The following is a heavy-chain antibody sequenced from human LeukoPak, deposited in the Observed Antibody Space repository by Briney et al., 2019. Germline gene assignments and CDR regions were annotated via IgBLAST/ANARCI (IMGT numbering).Heavy chain of an antibody. CDR2: ISAYNGNT. Sequence: ASVKVSCKASGYTFTSYGISWVRQAPGQGLEWMGWISAYNGNTNYAQKLQGRVTITTDTSTSPAYMELRSLRSDDTAVYYCARDQDYGDSLDYWGQGTLVTASS. J-gene: IGHJ4*02. CDR3: ARDQDYGDSLDY. CDR1: GYTFTSYG. V-gene: IGHV1-18*01. D-gene: IGHD4-17*01.